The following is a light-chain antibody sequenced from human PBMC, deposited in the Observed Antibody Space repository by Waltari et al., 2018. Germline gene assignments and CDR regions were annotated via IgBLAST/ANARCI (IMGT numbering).Light chain of an antibody. CDR1: QSLLHTDGRTY. V-gene: IGKV2D-29*01. CDR3: MQSLQLSMWT. J-gene: IGKJ1*01. Sequence: DVVMTQTPLSLSVTPGRPSSISCKSTQSLLHTDGRTYLYWFLQKPGQPPQLLIYEGSKRFSGVPDRFSGSGSGTDFPLRISRVEAEDVGVYYCMQSLQLSMWTFGQWTKVEIK. CDR2: EGS.